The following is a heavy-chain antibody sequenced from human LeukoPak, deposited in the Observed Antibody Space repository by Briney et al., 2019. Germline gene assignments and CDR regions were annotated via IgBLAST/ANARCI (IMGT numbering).Heavy chain of an antibody. J-gene: IGHJ5*02. Sequence: ASVKVSCKASGYTFTGYYMHWVRQARGQRLEWIGWIVVGSGNTNYAQKFQERVTITKDMSTSTAYMELSSLRSEDTAAYYCAAELIVGATLGVGHNWFDPWGQGTLVTVSS. V-gene: IGHV1-58*02. CDR3: AAELIVGATLGVGHNWFDP. CDR1: GYTFTGYY. CDR2: IVVGSGNT. D-gene: IGHD1-26*01.